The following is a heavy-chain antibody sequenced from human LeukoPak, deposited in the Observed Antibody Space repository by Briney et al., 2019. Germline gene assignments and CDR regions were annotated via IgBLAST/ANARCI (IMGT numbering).Heavy chain of an antibody. CDR3: ARVQDDYGGNPYYFDY. CDR1: GYTFTSYG. D-gene: IGHD4-23*01. V-gene: IGHV1-18*01. Sequence: GASVKVSCKASGYTFTSYGISWVRQAPGQGLEWMGWISAYNGNTNYAQKLQGRVTMTTDTSTSTAYMELRSLRSDDTAVYYCARVQDDYGGNPYYFDYWGQGTLVTVSS. CDR2: ISAYNGNT. J-gene: IGHJ4*02.